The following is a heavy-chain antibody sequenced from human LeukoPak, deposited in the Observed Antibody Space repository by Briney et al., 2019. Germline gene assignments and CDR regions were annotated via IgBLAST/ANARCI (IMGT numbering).Heavy chain of an antibody. CDR1: GGSFSGYY. Sequence: PETLSLTCAVYGGSFSGYYWSWIRQPPGKGLEWIGEINHSGSTNYNPSLKSRVTISVDTSKNQFSLKLSSVTAADTAVYYCARFVRDVNCTNGVCYSSSWYSFDYWGQGTLVTVSS. CDR2: INHSGST. V-gene: IGHV4-34*01. D-gene: IGHD2-8*01. CDR3: ARFVRDVNCTNGVCYSSSWYSFDY. J-gene: IGHJ4*02.